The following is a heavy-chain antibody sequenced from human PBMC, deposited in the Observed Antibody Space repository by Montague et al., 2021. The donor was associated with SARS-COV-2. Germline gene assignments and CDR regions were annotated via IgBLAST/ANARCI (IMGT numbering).Heavy chain of an antibody. CDR1: GGSFSGYY. D-gene: IGHD5-12*01. CDR2: INHSGGT. CDR3: ARGPTNNIGMVATRLDY. J-gene: IGHJ4*02. Sequence: SETLSLTCAVYGGSFSGYYWNWIRQPPGKGLEWIGEINHSGGTNYNPSLKSRVTISVDTSNNQFSLKLTSVTAADTAVHYCARGPTNNIGMVATRLDYWGQGTLVTVSS. V-gene: IGHV4-34*01.